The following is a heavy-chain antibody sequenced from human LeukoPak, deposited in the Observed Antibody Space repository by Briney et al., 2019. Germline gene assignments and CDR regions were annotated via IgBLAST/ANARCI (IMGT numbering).Heavy chain of an antibody. CDR3: ARDLWAYDSSGYYDY. CDR2: ISAYNGNT. V-gene: IGHV1-18*01. J-gene: IGHJ4*02. CDR1: GYTFTSYG. Sequence: ASVKVSCKASGYTFTSYGISWVRQAPGQGLEWMGWISAYNGNTNYAQKLQGRVTMTTGTSTSTAYMELRSLRSDDTAVYYCARDLWAYDSSGYYDYWGQGTLVTVSS. D-gene: IGHD3-22*01.